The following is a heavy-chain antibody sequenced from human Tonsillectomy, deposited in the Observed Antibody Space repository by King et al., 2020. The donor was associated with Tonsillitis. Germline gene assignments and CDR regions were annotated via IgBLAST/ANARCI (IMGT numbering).Heavy chain of an antibody. Sequence: DVQLVESGGGLVQPGGSLRLSCAASGLTFSSYAMSWVRQAPGKGLEWVSGISDSGAGTYYADSVKGRFTISRDNSKSTLYLQMNSLRAEDTAVYYCAKLREQLLRDYFDYWGQGTLVTVSS. V-gene: IGHV3-23*04. D-gene: IGHD2-15*01. CDR2: ISDSGAGT. CDR1: GLTFSSYA. J-gene: IGHJ4*02. CDR3: AKLREQLLRDYFDY.